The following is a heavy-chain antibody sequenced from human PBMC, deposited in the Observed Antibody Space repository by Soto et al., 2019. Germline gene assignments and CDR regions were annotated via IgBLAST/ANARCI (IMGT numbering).Heavy chain of an antibody. CDR1: GGSFSGYY. D-gene: IGHD3-16*01. V-gene: IGHV4-34*01. CDR2: INHSGST. J-gene: IGHJ5*02. CDR3: ARGRAALLGGRRRRWFDP. Sequence: PSETLSLTCAVYGGSFSGYYWSWIRQPPGKGLEWIGEINHSGSTNYNPSLKSRVTISVDTSKNQFSLKLSSVTAADTAVYYCARGRAALLGGRRRRWFDPWGQGTLVTVSS.